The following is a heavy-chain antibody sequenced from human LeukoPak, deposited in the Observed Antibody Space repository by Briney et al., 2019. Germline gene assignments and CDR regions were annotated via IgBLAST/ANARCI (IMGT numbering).Heavy chain of an antibody. CDR2: IIPIFGTA. Sequence: SVKVSCKASGGTFSSYAISWVRQAPGQGLEWMGGIIPIFGTANYAQKFQGRVTITADESTSTAYMELSSLRSEDTAVYYCARAPSGYHLGEWFDPWGQGTLVTVSS. V-gene: IGHV1-69*13. D-gene: IGHD5-12*01. CDR1: GGTFSSYA. CDR3: ARAPSGYHLGEWFDP. J-gene: IGHJ5*02.